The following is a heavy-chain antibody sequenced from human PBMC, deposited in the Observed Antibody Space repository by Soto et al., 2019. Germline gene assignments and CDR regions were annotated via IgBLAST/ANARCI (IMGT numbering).Heavy chain of an antibody. CDR3: ARDCCSSSWYRSYYYGMDV. Sequence: GGSLRLSCAASGFTFSSYWMSWVRQAPGKGLEWVATIKQDGSEKYYVDSVKGRFTISRDNAKNSLYLQMNSLRAEDTAVYYCARDCCSSSWYRSYYYGMDVWGQGTTVTVSS. CDR1: GFTFSSYW. J-gene: IGHJ6*02. CDR2: IKQDGSEK. V-gene: IGHV3-7*01. D-gene: IGHD6-13*01.